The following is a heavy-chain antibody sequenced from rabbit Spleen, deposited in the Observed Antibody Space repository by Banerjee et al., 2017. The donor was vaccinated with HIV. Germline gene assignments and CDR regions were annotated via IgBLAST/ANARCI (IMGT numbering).Heavy chain of an antibody. D-gene: IGHD8-1*01. CDR3: ARDGAGGSYFAL. CDR1: GFSFSNKAV. J-gene: IGHJ3*01. Sequence: QEQLKETGGGLVQPGGSLKLSCKASGFSFSNKAVMCWVRQAPGKGLEWIACINAGSSGSTYYASWAKGRFTISKTSSTTVTLQMTSLTVADTATYFCARDGAGGSYFALWGQGTLVTVS. CDR2: INAGSSGST. V-gene: IGHV1S45*01.